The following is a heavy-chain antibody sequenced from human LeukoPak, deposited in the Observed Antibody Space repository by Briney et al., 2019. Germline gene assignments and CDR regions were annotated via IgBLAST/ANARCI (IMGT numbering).Heavy chain of an antibody. J-gene: IGHJ4*02. Sequence: PGGSLRLSCAASEFTFSSYAMSWVRQAPGEGLEWVSAISGSGGSTYYADSVKGRFTISRDNSKNTLYLQMNSLRAEDTAVYYCAKFNRYSSGWYGNWGQGTLVTVSS. CDR1: EFTFSSYA. CDR3: AKFNRYSSGWYGN. CDR2: ISGSGGST. D-gene: IGHD6-19*01. V-gene: IGHV3-23*01.